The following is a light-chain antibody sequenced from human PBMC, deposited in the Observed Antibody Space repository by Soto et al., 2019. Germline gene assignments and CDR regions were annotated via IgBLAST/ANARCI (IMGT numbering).Light chain of an antibody. CDR3: QQYYSYPQT. V-gene: IGKV1-8*01. J-gene: IGKJ1*01. CDR1: QGISSY. Sequence: AIRMTQSPSSFSASTGDRVTITCRASQGISSYLAWYQQKPGKAPKLLIYAASTLQSGVPSRFRGSGSGTDFTLPSSCLQSEDFATYYCQQYYSYPQTFGQGTKVEIK. CDR2: AAS.